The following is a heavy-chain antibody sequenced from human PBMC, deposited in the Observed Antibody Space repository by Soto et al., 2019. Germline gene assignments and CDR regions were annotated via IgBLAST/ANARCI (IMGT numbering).Heavy chain of an antibody. CDR2: ISGSGGST. CDR3: ARRTSSGSFDY. CDR1: GFTFSSYA. Sequence: EVQLLESGGGLVQPGGSLRLSCAASGFTFSSYAMSWVRQAPGKGLEWVSAISGSGGSTYYADSVKGRFTFSRDNSKNTLSLPMNSLRAEDTAVYYCARRTSSGSFDYWGQGTLVTVSS. V-gene: IGHV3-23*01. D-gene: IGHD6-13*01. J-gene: IGHJ4*02.